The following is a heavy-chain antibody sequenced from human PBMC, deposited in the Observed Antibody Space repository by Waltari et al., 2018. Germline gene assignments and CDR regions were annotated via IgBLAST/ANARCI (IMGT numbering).Heavy chain of an antibody. J-gene: IGHJ4*02. CDR2: IYYSGST. V-gene: IGHV4-59*01. CDR3: ASSDYSKFDY. CDR1: GGSISSYY. D-gene: IGHD4-4*01. Sequence: QVQLQESGPGLVKPSEPLSLTCTVSGGSISSYYWSWMRQPPGKGLEWIGYIYYSGSTNYNPSLKSRVTISVDTSKNQFSLKLSSVTAADTAVYYCASSDYSKFDYWGQGTLVTVSS.